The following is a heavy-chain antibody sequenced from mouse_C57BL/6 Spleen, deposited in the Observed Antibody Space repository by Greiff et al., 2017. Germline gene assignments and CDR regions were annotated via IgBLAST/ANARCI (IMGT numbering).Heavy chain of an antibody. CDR2: IYPGDGDT. CDR3: ARTSVDDGYPSYAMDY. D-gene: IGHD2-3*01. CDR1: GYAFSSYW. V-gene: IGHV1-80*01. J-gene: IGHJ4*01. Sequence: QVQLQQSGAELVKPGASVTISCKASGYAFSSYWLNWVKQRPGRGLEWFGQIYPGDGDTNYNGQFKGKATLTADKSSSTAYMQLSSLTSEDSAVDFCARTSVDDGYPSYAMDYWGQGTSVTVSS.